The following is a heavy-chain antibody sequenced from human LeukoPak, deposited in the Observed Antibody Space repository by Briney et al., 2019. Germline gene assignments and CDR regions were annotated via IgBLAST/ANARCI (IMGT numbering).Heavy chain of an antibody. CDR1: GYTFTSYY. D-gene: IGHD2-8*01. CDR2: INPSGGST. V-gene: IGHV1-46*01. Sequence: ASVKVSCKASGYTFTSYYMHCVRQAPGQGPEWMGIINPSGGSTSYAQKFQGRVTMTTDTSTSTVYMELRSLRSEDTAAYYCARDRVGDTYGYYYGMDVWGQGTTVTVSS. J-gene: IGHJ6*02. CDR3: ARDRVGDTYGYYYGMDV.